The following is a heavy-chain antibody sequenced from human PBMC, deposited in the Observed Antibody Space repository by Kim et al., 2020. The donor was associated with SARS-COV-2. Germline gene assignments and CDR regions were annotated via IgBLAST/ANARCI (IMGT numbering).Heavy chain of an antibody. Sequence: SETLSLTCAVYGGSFSGYYWSWIRQPPGKGLEWIGEINHSGSTNYNPSLKSRVTISVDTSKNQFSLKLSSVTAADTAVYYCARGYGSGSYQPTTFDYWGQGTLVTVSS. CDR1: GGSFSGYY. CDR3: ARGYGSGSYQPTTFDY. D-gene: IGHD3-10*01. V-gene: IGHV4-34*01. J-gene: IGHJ4*02. CDR2: INHSGST.